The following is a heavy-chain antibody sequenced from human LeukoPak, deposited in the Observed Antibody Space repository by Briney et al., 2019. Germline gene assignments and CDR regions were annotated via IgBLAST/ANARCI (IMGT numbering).Heavy chain of an antibody. Sequence: SETLSLTCTVSGGSISSGGYYWSWIRQHPGKGLEWIGYIYYSGSTYYNPSLKSRVTISVDTSKNQFSPKLSSVTAADTAVYYCARAGQQLVHDYWGQGTLVTVSS. CDR3: ARAGQQLVHDY. CDR1: GGSISSGGYY. V-gene: IGHV4-31*03. J-gene: IGHJ4*02. CDR2: IYYSGST. D-gene: IGHD6-13*01.